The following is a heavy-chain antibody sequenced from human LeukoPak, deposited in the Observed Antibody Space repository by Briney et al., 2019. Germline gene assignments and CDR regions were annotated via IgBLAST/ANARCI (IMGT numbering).Heavy chain of an antibody. CDR3: ARVPRSTLPNYFDY. V-gene: IGHV4-59*01. CDR1: GGSISSNY. Sequence: SETLSLTCTVSGGSISSNYWSWIRQPPGKGLEWIGYMYYSGSTNYSPSLKSRVTISVDTSKNHFSLKLTSVTAADTAVYYCARVPRSTLPNYFDYWGQGTLVTVSS. CDR2: MYYSGST. J-gene: IGHJ4*02. D-gene: IGHD2-2*01.